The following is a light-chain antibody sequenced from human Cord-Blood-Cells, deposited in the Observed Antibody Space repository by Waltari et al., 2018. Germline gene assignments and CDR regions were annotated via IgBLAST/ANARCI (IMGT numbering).Light chain of an antibody. CDR1: KLVDKY. V-gene: IGLV3-1*01. CDR3: QAWDSSTDNVV. CDR2: QDS. Sequence: SYELTQPPSVSVSPGQTASITCSGDKLVDKYACWYQQKPGQSPVLVIYQDSKRPSGIPERFSSSNSGNTATLTISGTQAMDEADYYCQAWDSSTDNVVFGGGTKLTVL. J-gene: IGLJ2*01.